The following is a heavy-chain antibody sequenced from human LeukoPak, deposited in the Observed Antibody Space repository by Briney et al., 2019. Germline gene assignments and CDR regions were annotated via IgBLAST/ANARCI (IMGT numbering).Heavy chain of an antibody. D-gene: IGHD2-15*01. CDR1: GFTFTDFY. V-gene: IGHV3-11*01. J-gene: IGHJ4*02. CDR3: AKQLGYCSDGSCYFPY. Sequence: GGSLRLSCAASGFTFTDFYMSWIRQAPGKGLEWVSYISSSGTTIYYADSVQGRFTISRDNSKSTLCLQMNSLRAEDTAVYYCAKQLGYCSDGSCYFPYWGQGTLVTVSS. CDR2: ISSSGTTI.